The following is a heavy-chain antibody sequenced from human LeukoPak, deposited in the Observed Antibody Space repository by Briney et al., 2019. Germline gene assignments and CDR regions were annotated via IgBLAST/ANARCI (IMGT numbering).Heavy chain of an antibody. V-gene: IGHV3-53*01. Sequence: QAGGSLRLSCAASGFTVSSNYMSWVRQAPGKGLEWVSVIYSGGSTYYADSVKGRFTISRDISKNTLYLQMNSLRAEDTAVYYCARDRGSWFYGMDVWGQGTTVTVSS. CDR1: GFTVSSNY. D-gene: IGHD6-13*01. CDR2: IYSGGST. J-gene: IGHJ6*02. CDR3: ARDRGSWFYGMDV.